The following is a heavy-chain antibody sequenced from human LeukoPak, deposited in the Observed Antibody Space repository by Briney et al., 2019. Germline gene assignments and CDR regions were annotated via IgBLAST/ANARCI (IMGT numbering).Heavy chain of an antibody. Sequence: PSETLSLTCTVSGGSINNGGYYWSWIRQHPGKGLEWIGYIYYSGSSYYNPSLKSRVTISVDTSKNQFSLKLSSVTAADTAVYYCARQHTDDTRDAFDIWGQGTMVTVSS. CDR2: IYYSGSS. J-gene: IGHJ3*02. CDR3: ARQHTDDTRDAFDI. V-gene: IGHV4-30-4*01. D-gene: IGHD3-22*01. CDR1: GGSINNGGYY.